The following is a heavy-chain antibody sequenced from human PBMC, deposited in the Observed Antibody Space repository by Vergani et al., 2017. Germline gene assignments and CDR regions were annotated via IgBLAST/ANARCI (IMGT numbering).Heavy chain of an antibody. Sequence: QVQLQESAPGLLKPSETLSLTCIVSVGSISPSSWSWMRPPAGKGLEWIWRIYTSVSTNYNPSLQSRVTMSVDTSKNQFSLKLSSVTAADTAVYYCAREYSSSVGFLAYWGQGTLVTVSS. D-gene: IGHD6-6*01. CDR1: VGSISPSS. CDR2: IYTSVST. CDR3: AREYSSSVGFLAY. J-gene: IGHJ4*02. V-gene: IGHV4-4*07.